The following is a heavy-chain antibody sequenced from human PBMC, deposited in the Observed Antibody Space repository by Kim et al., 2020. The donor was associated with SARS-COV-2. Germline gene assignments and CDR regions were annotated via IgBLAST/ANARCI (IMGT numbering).Heavy chain of an antibody. CDR3: AKDGSVAEYEYSVY. D-gene: IGHD6-19*01. CDR1: GFTFGDYA. Sequence: GGSLRLSCAASGFTFGDYAMHWVRQAPGKGLEWVSGISWNSGSIGYADSVKGRFTISRDNAKNSLYLQMNSLRAEDTALYYCAKDGSVAEYEYSVYWGQGTLVTVSS. CDR2: ISWNSGSI. J-gene: IGHJ4*02. V-gene: IGHV3-9*01.